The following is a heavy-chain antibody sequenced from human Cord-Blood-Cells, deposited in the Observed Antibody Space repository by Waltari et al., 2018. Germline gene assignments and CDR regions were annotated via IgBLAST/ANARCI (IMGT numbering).Heavy chain of an antibody. V-gene: IGHV4-59*01. Sequence: QVQLQESGPGLVKPSETLSLTCTVSGGSISSYSGSWIRQPPGKGLEWIGYIYYSGSTNYNPSLKSRVTISVDTSKNQFSLKLSSVTAADTAVYYCASGVVTGGGWFDYWGQGTLVTVSS. CDR1: GGSISSYS. CDR3: ASGVVTGGGWFDY. CDR2: IYYSGST. D-gene: IGHD2-21*02. J-gene: IGHJ4*02.